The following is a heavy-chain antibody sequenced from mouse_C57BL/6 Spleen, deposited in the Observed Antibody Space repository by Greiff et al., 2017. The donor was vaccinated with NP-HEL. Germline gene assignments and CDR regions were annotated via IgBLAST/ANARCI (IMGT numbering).Heavy chain of an antibody. V-gene: IGHV5-17*01. Sequence: EVKLMESGGGLVKPGGSLKLSCAASGFTFSDYGMHWVRQAPEKGLEWVAYISSGSSTIYYADTVKGRFTISRDNAKNTLFLQMTSLRSEDTAMYYCARPSTGTAFAYWGQGTLVTVSA. CDR2: ISSGSSTI. D-gene: IGHD4-1*02. CDR1: GFTFSDYG. J-gene: IGHJ3*01. CDR3: ARPSTGTAFAY.